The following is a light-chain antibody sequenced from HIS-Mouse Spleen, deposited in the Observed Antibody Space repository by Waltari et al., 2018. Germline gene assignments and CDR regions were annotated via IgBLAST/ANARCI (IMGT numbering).Light chain of an antibody. Sequence: EIVTTQSPATLSVSPGARATLSCRASQSVSSNLAWYQQKPGQAPRRLTYGASTRATGIPARLSGSGSGTEFTLTISSMQSEDFAVYYCQQYNNWPLTFGGGTKVEIK. V-gene: IGKV3-15*01. CDR3: QQYNNWPLT. CDR2: GAS. J-gene: IGKJ4*02. CDR1: QSVSSN.